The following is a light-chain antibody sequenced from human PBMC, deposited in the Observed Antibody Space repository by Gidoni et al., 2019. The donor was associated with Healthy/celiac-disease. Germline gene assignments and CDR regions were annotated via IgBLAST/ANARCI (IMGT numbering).Light chain of an antibody. V-gene: IGKV3-15*01. J-gene: IGKJ1*01. CDR3: QQYNNWPPWT. CDR2: GAS. CDR1: QSVSSN. Sequence: DIVMTQSPATLSVSPGERATLSCRASQSVSSNLAWYQQKPVQAPRLLIYGASTRATGIPARFSGSGSGTEFTLTISSLQSEDFAVYYCQQYNNWPPWTFGQGTKVEIK.